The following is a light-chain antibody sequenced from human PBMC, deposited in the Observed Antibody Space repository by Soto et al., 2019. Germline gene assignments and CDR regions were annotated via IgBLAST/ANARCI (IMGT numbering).Light chain of an antibody. CDR3: QQYGNSGVT. CDR1: QSVNSNY. J-gene: IGKJ3*01. Sequence: EIVLTQSPGTLSLSAGERATLSCRASQSVNSNYLAWHQQKPGQAPRLLIYGVSSRATGIPDRFSGSGSGTDFTLTISRLEPEDFAVYYCQQYGNSGVTFGPGTKVDIK. V-gene: IGKV3-20*01. CDR2: GVS.